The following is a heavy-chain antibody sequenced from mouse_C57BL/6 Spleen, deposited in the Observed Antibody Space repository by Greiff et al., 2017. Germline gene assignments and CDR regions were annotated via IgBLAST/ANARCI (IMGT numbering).Heavy chain of an antibody. CDR2: IWSGGST. CDR3: ARERVYDYDRYAMDY. J-gene: IGHJ4*01. V-gene: IGHV2-2*01. Sequence: QVQLQQSGPGLVQPSQSLSITCTVSGFSLTSYGVHWVRQSPGKGLEWLGVIWSGGSTDYNAAFISRLSISKDNSKSQVFFKMNSLQADDIAIYYCARERVYDYDRYAMDYWGQGTSVTVSS. D-gene: IGHD2-4*01. CDR1: GFSLTSYG.